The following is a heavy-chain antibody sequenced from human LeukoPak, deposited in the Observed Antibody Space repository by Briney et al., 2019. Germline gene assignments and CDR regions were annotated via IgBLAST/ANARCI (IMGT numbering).Heavy chain of an antibody. J-gene: IGHJ6*02. V-gene: IGHV1-24*01. CDR2: FDPEDGET. CDR3: ARSTAENVPEDYYYYYGMDV. Sequence: ASVKVSCKVSGYTLTELSMHWVRQAPGKGLEWMGGFDPEDGETIYAQKFQGRVAITADESTSTAYMELSSLRSEDTAVYYCARSTAENVPEDYYYYYGMDVWGQGTTVTVSS. D-gene: IGHD2/OR15-2a*01. CDR1: GYTLTELS.